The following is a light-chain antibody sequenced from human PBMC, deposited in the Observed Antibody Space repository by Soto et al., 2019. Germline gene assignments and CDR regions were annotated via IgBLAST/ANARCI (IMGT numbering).Light chain of an antibody. CDR3: QQYDNLPLT. Sequence: VQMTHAPSTLSASIGDRVTITCRASQSISSWLAWYQQKPGKAPKVLIYDASNLETGVPSRFSGSGSGTDFTFTISSLQPEDIATYYCQQYDNLPLTFGGGTKVDIK. CDR2: DAS. J-gene: IGKJ4*01. V-gene: IGKV1-33*01. CDR1: QSISSW.